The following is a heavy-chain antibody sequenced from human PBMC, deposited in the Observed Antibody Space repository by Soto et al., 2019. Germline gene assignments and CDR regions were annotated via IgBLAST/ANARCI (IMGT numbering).Heavy chain of an antibody. CDR1: GYTFTSYA. V-gene: IGHV1-3*01. D-gene: IGHD5-12*01. CDR2: INAGNGNT. J-gene: IGHJ6*02. Sequence: ASVKVSFKASGYTFTSYAMHWVRQAPGQRLEGMGWINAGNGNTKYSQKFQGRVTITRDTSASTAYMELSSLRSEDTAVYYCARSSIWATYSHYYYGMDVWGQGTTVTVSS. CDR3: ARSSIWATYSHYYYGMDV.